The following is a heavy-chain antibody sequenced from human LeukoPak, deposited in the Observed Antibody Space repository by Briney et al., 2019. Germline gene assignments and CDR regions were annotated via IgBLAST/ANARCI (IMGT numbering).Heavy chain of an antibody. V-gene: IGHV4-34*01. CDR3: ARDKWEPRYAFDI. CDR2: IYHSGST. Sequence: SETLSLTCAVYGGSFSGYYWSWIRQPPGKGLEWIGEIYHSGSTNYNPSLKSRVTISVDKSKTQFSLKLSSVTAADTAVYYCARDKWEPRYAFDIWGQGTMVTVSS. J-gene: IGHJ3*02. CDR1: GGSFSGYY. D-gene: IGHD1-26*01.